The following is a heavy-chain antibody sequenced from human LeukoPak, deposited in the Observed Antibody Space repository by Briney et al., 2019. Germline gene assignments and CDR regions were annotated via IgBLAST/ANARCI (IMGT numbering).Heavy chain of an antibody. D-gene: IGHD5-18*01. CDR2: ISSSSSYI. Sequence: GGSLRLSCAASGFTFSSYSMNWVRQAPGKGLEWVSSISSSSSYIYYADSVKGRITISRDNAKNSLYLQMNSLRGEDTAVYYCARDPGYSYGPYYFDYWGQGTLVTVSS. CDR1: GFTFSSYS. V-gene: IGHV3-21*01. J-gene: IGHJ4*02. CDR3: ARDPGYSYGPYYFDY.